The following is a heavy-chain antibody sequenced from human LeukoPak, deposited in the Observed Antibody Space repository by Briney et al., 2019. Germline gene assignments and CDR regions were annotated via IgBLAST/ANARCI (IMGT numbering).Heavy chain of an antibody. CDR3: ARDVPYYGMDV. J-gene: IGHJ6*02. Sequence: GGSLRLSCAASGFTFSDYYMSWIRQAPGEGLEWLSYISTNGRTIYYADSVKGRFTISRDNAKNSLYLQMNSLRAEDTAVYYCARDVPYYGMDVWGQGTTVTVSS. CDR2: ISTNGRTI. CDR1: GFTFSDYY. V-gene: IGHV3-11*01.